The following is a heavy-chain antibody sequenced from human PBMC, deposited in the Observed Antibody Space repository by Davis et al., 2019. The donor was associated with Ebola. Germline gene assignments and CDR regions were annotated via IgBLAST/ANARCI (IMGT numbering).Heavy chain of an antibody. CDR2: ISFDGSNA. Sequence: GGSLRLSCAASGFRFSNYWIHWVRQAPGKGLEWVAVISFDGSNAHYADSVKGRFTISRDNSKNTQYLEMNSLRAEDTAVYYCAGSVDTPVVPYFDYWGQGALVTVSS. CDR3: AGSVDTPVVPYFDY. J-gene: IGHJ4*02. CDR1: GFRFSNYW. D-gene: IGHD5-18*01. V-gene: IGHV3-30*03.